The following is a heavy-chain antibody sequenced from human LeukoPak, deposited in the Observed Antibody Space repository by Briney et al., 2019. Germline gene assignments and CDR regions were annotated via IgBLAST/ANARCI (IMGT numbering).Heavy chain of an antibody. V-gene: IGHV3-48*01. D-gene: IGHD1-26*01. J-gene: IGHJ3*01. CDR3: ARERYSTIQNDALDL. CDR1: GFTFSSYS. Sequence: PGGSLRLSCAASGFTFSSYSMNWVRQAPGKGLEWVSYISSSTSTIYYADSVKGRFTISRDNAKNSLYLEMNSLRAEDTAVYYCARERYSTIQNDALDLWGQGTKVTVSS. CDR2: ISSSTSTI.